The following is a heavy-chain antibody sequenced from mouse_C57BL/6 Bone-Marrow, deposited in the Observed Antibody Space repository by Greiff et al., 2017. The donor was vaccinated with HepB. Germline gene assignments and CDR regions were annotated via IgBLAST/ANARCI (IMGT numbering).Heavy chain of an antibody. Sequence: EVQLQESGAELVRPGASVKLSCTASGFNIKDYYMHWVKQRPEQGLEWIGWIDPENGDTEYASKFQGKATITADTSSNTAYLQLSSLTSEDTAVYYCTTDGSRRGAWFAYWGRGTLVTVSA. J-gene: IGHJ3*01. CDR3: TTDGSRRGAWFAY. CDR2: IDPENGDT. D-gene: IGHD1-1*01. V-gene: IGHV14-4*01. CDR1: GFNIKDYY.